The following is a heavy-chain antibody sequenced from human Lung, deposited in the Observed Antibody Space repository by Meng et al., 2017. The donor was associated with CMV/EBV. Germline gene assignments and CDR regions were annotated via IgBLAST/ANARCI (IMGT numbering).Heavy chain of an antibody. J-gene: IGHJ6*02. CDR3: ARDRLYYLWSGYVNYYGIDV. D-gene: IGHD3-3*01. CDR2: IYYGGSM. Sequence: LXCTVSGGSISSSTYYWGWIRQPPGKGLEWIGSIYYGGSMFYNPSLKSRVTISVDTAKNQFSLKLSSVTAADTAVYYCARDRLYYLWSGYVNYYGIDVWGQGXTVTVSS. CDR1: GGSISSSTYY. V-gene: IGHV4-39*07.